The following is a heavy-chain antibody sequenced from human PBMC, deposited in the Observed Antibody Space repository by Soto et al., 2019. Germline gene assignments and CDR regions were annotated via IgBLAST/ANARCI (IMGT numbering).Heavy chain of an antibody. Sequence: SETLSLTCTVSGGSITTGSYFWGWIRQPPGRGLEWIGNMYYSGSTYYNPSLKSRVIISVDTSKNQFSLKLSSVTAADTALYYCASQRTSGYDLYYSATWGKCTLV. V-gene: IGHV4-39*01. CDR2: MYYSGST. CDR3: ASQRTSGYDLYYSAT. D-gene: IGHD5-12*01. J-gene: IGHJ1*01. CDR1: GGSITTGSYF.